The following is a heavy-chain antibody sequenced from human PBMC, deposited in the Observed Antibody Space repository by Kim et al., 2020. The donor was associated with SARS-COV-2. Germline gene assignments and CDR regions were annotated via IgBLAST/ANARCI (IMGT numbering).Heavy chain of an antibody. Sequence: GSTYYADSVKGRFTISRDNSNNMVYLQMNSLRAEDTAVYYCARTSSYWGQGTLVTVSS. J-gene: IGHJ4*02. D-gene: IGHD3-16*02. CDR2: GST. V-gene: IGHV3-66*01. CDR3: ARTSSY.